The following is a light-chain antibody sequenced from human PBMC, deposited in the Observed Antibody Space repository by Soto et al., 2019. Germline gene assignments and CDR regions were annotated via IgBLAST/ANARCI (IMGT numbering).Light chain of an antibody. J-gene: IGKJ1*01. Sequence: EIVLTQSPGTLSLSPGERATLSCRASQSISNNYLAWYQQKPGQAPRLLIYGASNRDTGIPARFSGSGSGTDFTLTISRLEPEDFAVYYCQQYGSSQTFGQGTKVDI. CDR3: QQYGSSQT. V-gene: IGKV3-20*01. CDR1: QSISNNY. CDR2: GAS.